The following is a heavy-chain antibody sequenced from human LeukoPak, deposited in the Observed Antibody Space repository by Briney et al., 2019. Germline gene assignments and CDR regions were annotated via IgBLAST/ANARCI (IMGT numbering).Heavy chain of an antibody. CDR3: AREMFRGHNWFDP. D-gene: IGHD3-10*02. CDR2: INPHSGDT. CDR1: GYIFTAYY. Sequence: GASVKVSCKASGYIFTAYYMHWVRQAPGQGLEWMGWINPHSGDTDYAQKFQGRVTMTRDTSISTAYMGLSWLRSDDTAVYYCAREMFRGHNWFDPWGQGTLVTVSS. J-gene: IGHJ5*02. V-gene: IGHV1-2*02.